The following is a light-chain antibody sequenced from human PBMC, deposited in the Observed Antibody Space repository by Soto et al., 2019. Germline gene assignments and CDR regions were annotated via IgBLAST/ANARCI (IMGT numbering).Light chain of an antibody. CDR3: QQYGSSPLT. CDR1: QSVSSSY. J-gene: IGKJ4*01. V-gene: IGKV3-20*01. Sequence: EIGFPQAPGTLSLSPVPSATLSCRASQSVSSSYLAWYQQKPGQAPRLLIYGASSRATGIPDRFSGSGSGTDFTLTISRLEPEDFAVYYCQQYGSSPLTFGGGTKVDIK. CDR2: GAS.